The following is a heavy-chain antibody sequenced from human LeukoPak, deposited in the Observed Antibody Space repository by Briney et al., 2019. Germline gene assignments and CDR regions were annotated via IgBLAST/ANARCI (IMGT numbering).Heavy chain of an antibody. V-gene: IGHV1-69*04. D-gene: IGHD1-14*01. CDR1: GGTFSNYA. Sequence: ASVKVSCKASGGTFSNYAINWVRQAPGQGLEWMGRIIPILGITNYAQKFQGRVTITADRSTSTAYMELSSLRSEDTAVYYCAKSRTDFYYYGMGVWGRGTTVTVSS. CDR3: AKSRTDFYYYGMGV. CDR2: IIPILGIT. J-gene: IGHJ6*02.